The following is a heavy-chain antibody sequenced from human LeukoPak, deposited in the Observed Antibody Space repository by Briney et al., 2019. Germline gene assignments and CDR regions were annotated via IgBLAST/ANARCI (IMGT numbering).Heavy chain of an antibody. CDR3: ARAVSPFRVDY. J-gene: IGHJ4*02. CDR2: IYHSGST. D-gene: IGHD4-11*01. V-gene: IGHV4-30-2*01. Sequence: SQTLSLTCAVSSGSISSGGYSWSWIRQPPGKGLEWIGYIYHSGSTYYNPSLKSRVTISVDRSKNQFSLKLSPVTAADTAVYYCARAVSPFRVDYWGQGTLVTVSS. CDR1: SGSISSGGYS.